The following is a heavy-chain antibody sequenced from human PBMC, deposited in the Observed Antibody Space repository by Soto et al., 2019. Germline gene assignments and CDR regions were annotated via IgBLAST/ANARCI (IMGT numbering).Heavy chain of an antibody. Sequence: PGGSLRLSCAASGFTFSSYGMHWVRQAPGKGLEWVAVIWYDGSNKYYADSVKGRFTISRDNSKNTLYLQMNSLRAEDTAVYYCARAPARLLWFGEPAGYHYGMDVWGQGTTVTVSS. V-gene: IGHV3-33*01. J-gene: IGHJ6*02. D-gene: IGHD3-10*01. CDR2: IWYDGSNK. CDR1: GFTFSSYG. CDR3: ARAPARLLWFGEPAGYHYGMDV.